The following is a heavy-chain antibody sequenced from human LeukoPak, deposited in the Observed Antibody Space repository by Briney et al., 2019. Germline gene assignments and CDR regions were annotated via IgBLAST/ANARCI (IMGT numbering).Heavy chain of an antibody. J-gene: IGHJ4*02. Sequence: GGSLRLSCAASGFTFSSYWMTWVRQAPGKGLEWVANIKLDVSETYYVDSVRGRFTISRDNTKNSLYLQMDSLRAEDTAVYYCARVLLVDFWDWGQGTLVTVSS. D-gene: IGHD3/OR15-3a*01. CDR3: ARVLLVDFWD. V-gene: IGHV3-7*01. CDR1: GFTFSSYW. CDR2: IKLDVSET.